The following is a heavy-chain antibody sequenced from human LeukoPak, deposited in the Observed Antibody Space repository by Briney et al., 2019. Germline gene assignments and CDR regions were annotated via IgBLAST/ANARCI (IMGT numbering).Heavy chain of an antibody. CDR2: IYYRGST. CDR3: ARRGFRYYYYMDV. J-gene: IGHJ6*03. D-gene: IGHD3-10*01. Sequence: SETLSLTCTVSGGSLSSYYWSWIRQPPGTGLEWMGYIYYRGSTNYNPSLKSRVTISVDTSKNQFSLKLSSVTAADTAVYYCARRGFRYYYYMDVWGKGTTVTVSS. V-gene: IGHV4-59*08. CDR1: GGSLSSYY.